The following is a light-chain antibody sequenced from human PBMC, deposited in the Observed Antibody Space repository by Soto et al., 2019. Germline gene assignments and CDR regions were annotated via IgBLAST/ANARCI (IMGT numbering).Light chain of an antibody. CDR1: QSVTTR. J-gene: IGKJ5*01. CDR3: QQYGGSPIT. Sequence: IVLTHSPGTLALSPWEGVTLSFRASQSVTTRLAWYQHKPGQAPRLLMSGASSRASGVPVRFSGSGSGTDFTLTISRLEPEDFALYYCQQYGGSPITFGLGTRLEIK. CDR2: GAS. V-gene: IGKV3-20*01.